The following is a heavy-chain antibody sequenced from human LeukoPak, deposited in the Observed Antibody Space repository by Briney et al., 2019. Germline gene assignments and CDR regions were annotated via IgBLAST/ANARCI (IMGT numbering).Heavy chain of an antibody. CDR3: ARDRVAVSSTSRYGMDV. Sequence: PGGSLRLSCAASGFIFRSYNLYWVRPAPGKGLAWVACIYFVWREKYHADSTKDRFTISMDKSNNALYVDLSSLRGEDTAVYYCARDRVAVSSTSRYGMDVGGKGTAVIVSS. CDR2: IYFVWREK. CDR1: GFIFRSYN. V-gene: IGHV3-30*04. D-gene: IGHD2-2*01. J-gene: IGHJ6*04.